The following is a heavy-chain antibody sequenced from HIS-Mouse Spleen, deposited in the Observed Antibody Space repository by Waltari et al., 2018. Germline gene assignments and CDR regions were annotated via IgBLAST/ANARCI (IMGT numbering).Heavy chain of an antibody. D-gene: IGHD6-13*01. Sequence: QLQLQESGPGLVKPSETLSLTCTVSGGSISSSSYYWGWIRQPPGKGLEWIGSIYYGGSTYFNTSLKSRVTISVDTTKHQFSLKLSSVTAGDTAVYYCAREIPYSSSWYDWYFDLWGRGTLVTVSS. CDR2: IYYGGST. CDR3: AREIPYSSSWYDWYFDL. V-gene: IGHV4-39*07. CDR1: GGSISSSSYY. J-gene: IGHJ2*01.